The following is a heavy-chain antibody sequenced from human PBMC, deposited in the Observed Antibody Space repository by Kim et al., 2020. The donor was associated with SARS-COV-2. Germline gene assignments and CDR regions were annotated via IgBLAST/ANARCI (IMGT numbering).Heavy chain of an antibody. Sequence: GGSLRLSCAASGFTFNTYGMYWVRQAPGKGLEWVAVISYDGSNKYYADSVKGRFTISRDNSKNTQYLQMNSLRAEDAAVFYCAKAVLRGVNYYYYGMDVWGQGTTGTGSS. CDR3: AKAVLRGVNYYYYGMDV. V-gene: IGHV3-30*18. CDR2: ISYDGSNK. D-gene: IGHD3-10*01. CDR1: GFTFNTYG. J-gene: IGHJ6*02.